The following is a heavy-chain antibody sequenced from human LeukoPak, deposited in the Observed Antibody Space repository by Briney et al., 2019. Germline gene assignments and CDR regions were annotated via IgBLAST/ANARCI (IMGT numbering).Heavy chain of an antibody. V-gene: IGHV3-30*18. CDR3: AKEEEGHEYYFDD. J-gene: IGHJ4*02. CDR2: ISYDGTNK. CDR1: GFTFSSNG. Sequence: GRSLRLSCVASGFTFSSNGMHWVRQAPGKGLEWVAVISYDGTNKYYADSVKGRFTISRDNSKNTLHLQMNSLRGEDTAVYYCAKEEEGHEYYFDDWGQGTLVTVSS.